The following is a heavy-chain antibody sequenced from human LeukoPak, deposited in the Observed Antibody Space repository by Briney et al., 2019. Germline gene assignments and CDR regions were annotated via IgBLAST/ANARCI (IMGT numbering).Heavy chain of an antibody. D-gene: IGHD2-15*01. V-gene: IGHV3-21*01. CDR2: ISSSSTYI. CDR1: GFTFSSYS. J-gene: IGHJ6*02. CDR3: ARVGCSGGRCPGYGMDV. Sequence: GGSLRLSCAASGFTFSSYSMNWVRQAPGKGLEWVSSISSSSTYIYYADSVKGRFTISRDNAKNSLYLQMNSLRVEDTAVYYCARVGCSGGRCPGYGMDVWGQGTTVTVSS.